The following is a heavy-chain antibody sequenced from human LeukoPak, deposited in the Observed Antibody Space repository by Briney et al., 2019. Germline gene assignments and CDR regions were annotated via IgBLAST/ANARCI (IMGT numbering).Heavy chain of an antibody. Sequence: ASVKVSCKASGYTFTSYGISWVRQAPGQGLEWMGWISAYNGNTNYAQKLQGRVTMTTDTSTSTAYMELRSLRSDDTAVYYCASLHVGSYYPEYYFDYWDQGTLVTVSS. CDR2: ISAYNGNT. CDR1: GYTFTSYG. J-gene: IGHJ4*02. D-gene: IGHD1-26*01. CDR3: ASLHVGSYYPEYYFDY. V-gene: IGHV1-18*01.